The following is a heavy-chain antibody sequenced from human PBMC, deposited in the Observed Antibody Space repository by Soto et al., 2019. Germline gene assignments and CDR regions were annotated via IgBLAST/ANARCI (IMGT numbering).Heavy chain of an antibody. V-gene: IGHV3-7*01. CDR1: GFTFTHYW. CDR2: INIDGTEK. D-gene: IGHD6-19*01. J-gene: IGHJ4*02. Sequence: EVQLVESGGALVQPGGSLRLSCATSGFTFTHYWMNWVRQAPGKGLEWVANINIDGTEKYYRDSVKGRFTISGDNAKDALYLQRDSLRDEDMAVYYCASSRGWAMLDYWGQGTLVTVSS. CDR3: ASSRGWAMLDY.